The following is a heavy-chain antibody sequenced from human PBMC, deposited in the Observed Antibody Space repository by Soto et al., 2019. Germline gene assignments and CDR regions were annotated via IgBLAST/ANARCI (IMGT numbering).Heavy chain of an antibody. V-gene: IGHV1-2*04. CDR3: ARDSTLGTTIAFDI. Sequence: ASVKVSCKASGYTFTGYYMHWVRQAPGQGLEWMGWINPNSGGTNYAQKFQGWVTMTRDTSISTAYMELSRLRSDDTAVYYCARDSTLGTTIAFDIWGQGTMVTVS. J-gene: IGHJ3*02. CDR1: GYTFTGYY. CDR2: INPNSGGT. D-gene: IGHD4-17*01.